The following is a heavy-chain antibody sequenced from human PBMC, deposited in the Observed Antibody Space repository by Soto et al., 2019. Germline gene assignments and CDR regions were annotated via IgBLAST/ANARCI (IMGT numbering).Heavy chain of an antibody. CDR2: INPSGSST. Sequence: ASVKVSCKASGYTFTSYYMHWVRQAPGQGLEWMGIINPSGSSTSYAQKFQGRVTMTRDTSTSTVYMELSSLRSEDTAVYYCARAPETGYSSGWYFDYWGQGTLVTVSS. J-gene: IGHJ4*02. CDR3: ARAPETGYSSGWYFDY. CDR1: GYTFTSYY. V-gene: IGHV1-46*01. D-gene: IGHD6-19*01.